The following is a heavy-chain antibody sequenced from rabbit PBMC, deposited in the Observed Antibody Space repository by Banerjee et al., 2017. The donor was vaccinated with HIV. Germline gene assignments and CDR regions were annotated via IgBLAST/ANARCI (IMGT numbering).Heavy chain of an antibody. V-gene: IGHV1S40*01. D-gene: IGHD4-1*01. Sequence: LEWIACIAAGSSGSTYYASWAKGRFTISKTSSTTVTLQGASLTAADTATYFCARDLAGVIGWNFDLWGQGTLVTVS. CDR2: IAAGSSGST. J-gene: IGHJ4*01. CDR3: ARDLAGVIGWNFDL.